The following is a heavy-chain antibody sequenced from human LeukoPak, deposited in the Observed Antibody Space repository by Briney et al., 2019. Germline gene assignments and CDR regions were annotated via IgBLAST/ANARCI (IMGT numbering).Heavy chain of an antibody. Sequence: SETLSLTCAVYGGSFSGYYWSWIRQPPGKGLEWVGEINHSGSTNYNPSLKSRVTISVDTPKNQFSLKLSSVTAADTAVYYCARRPKAYYYDSSGFLDYWGQGTLVTVSS. CDR3: ARRPKAYYYDSSGFLDY. D-gene: IGHD3-22*01. V-gene: IGHV4-34*01. J-gene: IGHJ4*02. CDR2: INHSGST. CDR1: GGSFSGYY.